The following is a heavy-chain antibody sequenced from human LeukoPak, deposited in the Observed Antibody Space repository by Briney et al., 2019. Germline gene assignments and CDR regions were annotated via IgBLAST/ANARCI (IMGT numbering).Heavy chain of an antibody. CDR1: GGSISSYY. D-gene: IGHD6-13*01. CDR2: IYYSGST. J-gene: IGHJ4*02. CDR3: ARRDSSSWSFDY. Sequence: SETLSLTCTVSGGSISSYYWTWIRQPPGKGLEWIGYIYYSGSTNYNPSLKSRVTISVDTSKNQLSLKLSSVTAADTAVYYCARRDSSSWSFDYWGQGTLVTVS. V-gene: IGHV4-59*01.